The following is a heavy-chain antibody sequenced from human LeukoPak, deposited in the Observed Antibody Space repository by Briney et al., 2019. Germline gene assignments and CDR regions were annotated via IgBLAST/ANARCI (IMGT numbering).Heavy chain of an antibody. Sequence: GGSLRLSCAVSGFTFSNAWMSWVRQAPGKGLEWVGRIKSKTDGGTTDYAAPVKGRFTISRDDSKNMLYLQMNSLKAEDTAVYYCAKDRNYYGSGSYYKKDDYWGQGTLVTVSS. J-gene: IGHJ4*02. CDR3: AKDRNYYGSGSYYKKDDY. D-gene: IGHD3-10*01. V-gene: IGHV3-15*01. CDR2: IKSKTDGGTT. CDR1: GFTFSNAW.